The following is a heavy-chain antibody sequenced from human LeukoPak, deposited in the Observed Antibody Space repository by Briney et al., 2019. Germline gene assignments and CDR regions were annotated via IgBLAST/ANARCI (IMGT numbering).Heavy chain of an antibody. CDR2: ISSSGSTI. V-gene: IGHV3-48*03. CDR1: GFTFSSYE. D-gene: IGHD1-26*01. Sequence: GGSLRLSCAASGFTFSSYEMNWVRQAPGKGLEWVSYISSSGSTIYYADSVQGRFTISRDNSKNTLYLRMISLRAEDTAVYYCARDIRPIRSIILGATIVDYWGQGTLVTVSS. CDR3: ARDIRPIRSIILGATIVDY. J-gene: IGHJ4*02.